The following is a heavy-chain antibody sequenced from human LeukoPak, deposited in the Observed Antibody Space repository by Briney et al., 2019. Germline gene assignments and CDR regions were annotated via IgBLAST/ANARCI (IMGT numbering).Heavy chain of an antibody. CDR2: MNPNSGNT. V-gene: IGHV1-8*01. Sequence: ASVKVSCKASGYTFTSYDINWVRQATGQGLEWMGWMNPNSGNTGYAQKFQGRVTMTRDTSISTAYMELSRLRSDDTAVYYCARAARVIVVVPAAMRFDYWGQGTLVTVSS. CDR1: GYTFTSYD. CDR3: ARAARVIVVVPAAMRFDY. D-gene: IGHD2-2*01. J-gene: IGHJ4*02.